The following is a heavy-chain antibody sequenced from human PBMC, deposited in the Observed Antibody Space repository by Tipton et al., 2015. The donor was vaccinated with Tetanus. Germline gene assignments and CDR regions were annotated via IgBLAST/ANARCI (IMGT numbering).Heavy chain of an antibody. CDR2: IYGGGGT. CDR3: ARVLRYSTRGGWDDAIDI. J-gene: IGHJ3*02. Sequence: TLSLTCTVSGGSTHDFYWSWIRQSAGKGLEWIGRIYGGGGTNYNPSLKKRVTMSMDTSKKQFSLKLNSLTVADTALYFCARVLRYSTRGGWDDAIDIWGQGTMGTVSS. CDR1: GGSTHDFY. D-gene: IGHD2-8*02. V-gene: IGHV4-4*07.